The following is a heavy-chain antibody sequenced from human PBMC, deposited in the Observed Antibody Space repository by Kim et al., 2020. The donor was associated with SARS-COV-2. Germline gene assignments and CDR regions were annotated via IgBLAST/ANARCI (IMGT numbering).Heavy chain of an antibody. V-gene: IGHV3-23*01. CDR1: GFTFSRFA. CDR3: DASDF. J-gene: IGHJ4*02. Sequence: GGSLRLSCAASGFTFSRFAMSWARQAPGKGLEWVSTISDSGARTHYADSVRGRFTISRDNSKSTLFLQMNNPRVEDTAVYYCDASDFWGQGSLVSVSS. CDR2: ISDSGART.